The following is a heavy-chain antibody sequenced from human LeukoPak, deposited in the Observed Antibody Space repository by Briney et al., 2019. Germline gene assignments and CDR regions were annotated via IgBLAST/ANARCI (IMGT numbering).Heavy chain of an antibody. Sequence: GRSLRLSCAASGFTFSSYGMHWVRQAPGKGLEWVAVISYDGSNKYYADSVKGRFTISRDNSKNTLYLQMNSLRAEDTAVYYCAKDLSVIIGYCYYGMDVWGQGTTVTVSS. D-gene: IGHD3-3*01. V-gene: IGHV3-30*18. J-gene: IGHJ6*02. CDR2: ISYDGSNK. CDR3: AKDLSVIIGYCYYGMDV. CDR1: GFTFSSYG.